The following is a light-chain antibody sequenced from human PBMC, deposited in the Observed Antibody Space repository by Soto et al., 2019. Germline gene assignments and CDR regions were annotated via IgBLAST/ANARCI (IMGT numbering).Light chain of an antibody. V-gene: IGKV1-27*01. J-gene: IGKJ1*01. Sequence: IRMTQAPSSLSASPGDRVTITCRASQGISSYLAWYQQKPGKAPKLLIYAASTLQSGVPSRFSGSGSGTDFTLTISSLQPEDVATYYCQKYNSAPWTLGQGTKVDIK. CDR3: QKYNSAPWT. CDR1: QGISSY. CDR2: AAS.